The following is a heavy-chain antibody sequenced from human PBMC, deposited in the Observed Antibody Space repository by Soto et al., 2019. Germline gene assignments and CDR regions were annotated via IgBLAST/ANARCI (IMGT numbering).Heavy chain of an antibody. CDR1: GGSFSGYY. J-gene: IGHJ5*02. Sequence: PSETLSLTCAVYGGSFSGYYWSWIRQPPGKGLEWIGEINHSGSTNYNPSLKSRVTISVDTSKNQFSLKLSSVTAADTAVYYCARGRAMVRGVGTWIDPWGQGTLVTVS. D-gene: IGHD3-10*01. CDR3: ARGRAMVRGVGTWIDP. CDR2: INHSGST. V-gene: IGHV4-34*01.